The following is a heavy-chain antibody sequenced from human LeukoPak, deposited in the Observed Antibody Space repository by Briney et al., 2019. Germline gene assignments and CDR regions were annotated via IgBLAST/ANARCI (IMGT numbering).Heavy chain of an antibody. CDR1: GASVSSGSYY. J-gene: IGHJ4*02. CDR2: IYYSGST. V-gene: IGHV4-61*01. CDR3: ARGSRGYSYG. Sequence: PPETLSLTCTVSGASVSSGSYYWSWIRQPPGKGLEWIGYIYYSGSTNYNPSLKSRVTISVDTSKNQLSLKLSYVTAADTAVYYCARGSRGYSYGWGQGTLVTVSS. D-gene: IGHD5-18*01.